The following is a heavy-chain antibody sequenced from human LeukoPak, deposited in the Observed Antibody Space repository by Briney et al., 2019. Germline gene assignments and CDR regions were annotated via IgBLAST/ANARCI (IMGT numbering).Heavy chain of an antibody. D-gene: IGHD6-13*01. CDR2: ISGSGGGA. CDR1: GFTFSSYA. Sequence: GGSLRLSCGASGFTFSSYAMSWVRQALGKGLEWVSAISGSGGGAYYADSVKGRFTISRDNSKSTLNLQMDSLRAEDTAVYYCAKDREKSYSSSWYYFDYWGQGTLVTVSS. CDR3: AKDREKSYSSSWYYFDY. V-gene: IGHV3-23*01. J-gene: IGHJ4*02.